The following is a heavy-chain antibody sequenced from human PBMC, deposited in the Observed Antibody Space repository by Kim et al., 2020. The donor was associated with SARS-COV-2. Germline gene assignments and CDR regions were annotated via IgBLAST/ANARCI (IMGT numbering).Heavy chain of an antibody. CDR2: ISYDGSNK. V-gene: IGHV3-30*18. J-gene: IGHJ4*02. CDR1: GFTFSSYG. CDR3: AKDINRYGYSSGWYYFDY. D-gene: IGHD6-19*01. Sequence: GGSLRLSCAASGFTFSSYGMHWVRQAPGKGLEWVAVISYDGSNKYYADSVKGRFTISRDNSKNTLYLQMNSLRAEDTAVYYCAKDINRYGYSSGWYYFDYWGQGTLVTVSS.